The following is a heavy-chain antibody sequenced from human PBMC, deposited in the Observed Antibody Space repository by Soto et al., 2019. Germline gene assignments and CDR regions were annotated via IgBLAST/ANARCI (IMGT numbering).Heavy chain of an antibody. Sequence: QVQLVQSGAEVKKPGASVKVSCTASGYTFTHYAIHWVRHAPGQRLEWMGFINAGSGNTKYSQTFQGRLTFTKDTSASTAYMDLSSLRSADTAISYCARGVAADGAWGQGTMVTVSS. CDR1: GYTFTHYA. D-gene: IGHD6-13*01. V-gene: IGHV1-3*01. CDR2: INAGSGNT. CDR3: ARGVAADGA. J-gene: IGHJ5*02.